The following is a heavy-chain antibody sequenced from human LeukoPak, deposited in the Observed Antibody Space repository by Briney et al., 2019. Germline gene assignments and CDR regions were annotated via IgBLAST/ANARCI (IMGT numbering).Heavy chain of an antibody. CDR3: ARRIGYSGFDY. Sequence: GASLKISCKGSGSSFTSYWIGWVRQPPGKGLEWMGIIFPGDSDTRYSPSFQGQVTISADKSISTAYLQWSSLKASDTAMYYCARRIGYSGFDYWGQGTLVTVSS. CDR2: IFPGDSDT. CDR1: GSSFTSYW. V-gene: IGHV5-51*01. J-gene: IGHJ4*02. D-gene: IGHD5-12*01.